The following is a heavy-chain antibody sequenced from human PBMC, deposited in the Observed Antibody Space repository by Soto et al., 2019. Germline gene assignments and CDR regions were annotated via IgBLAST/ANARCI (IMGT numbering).Heavy chain of an antibody. D-gene: IGHD3-3*02. CDR3: ARVAFSYFGMDV. Sequence: SETLSLTCSVPGGAVSSYYWSWVRQPAGKGLEWIGRVFSSGSTNYNASLKSRVTMSIDTSKNEVSLTLRSVTAADTGVYYCARVAFSYFGMDVWGPGTTVTVSS. CDR1: GGAVSSYY. CDR2: VFSSGST. V-gene: IGHV4-4*07. J-gene: IGHJ6*02.